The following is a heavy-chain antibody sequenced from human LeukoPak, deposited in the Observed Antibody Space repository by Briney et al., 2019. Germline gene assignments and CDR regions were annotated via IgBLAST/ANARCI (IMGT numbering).Heavy chain of an antibody. V-gene: IGHV3-13*01. CDR3: ARGSGYSYVDY. J-gene: IGHJ4*02. D-gene: IGHD5-18*01. Sequence: GGSLTLSCAASGFTFSSYDMHWLRPATGKGLEWVSGIGTADHIYYSGSVKGRFTISRENAKNSLYLQMHSLRAGDTAVYYCARGSGYSYVDYWGQGTLVTVSS. CDR1: GFTFSSYD. CDR2: IGTADHI.